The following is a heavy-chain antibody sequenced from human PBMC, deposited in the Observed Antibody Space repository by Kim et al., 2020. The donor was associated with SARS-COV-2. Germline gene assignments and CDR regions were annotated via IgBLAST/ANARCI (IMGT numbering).Heavy chain of an antibody. CDR2: ISAYNGNT. CDR3: ARSWILPKQYYFDY. J-gene: IGHJ4*02. CDR1: GYTFTSYG. D-gene: IGHD6-13*01. Sequence: ASVKVSCKASGYTFTSYGISWVRQAPGQGLEWMGWISAYNGNTNYAQKLQGRVTMTTDTSTSTAYMELRSLRSDDTAVYYCARSWILPKQYYFDYWGQGTLVTVSS. V-gene: IGHV1-18*04.